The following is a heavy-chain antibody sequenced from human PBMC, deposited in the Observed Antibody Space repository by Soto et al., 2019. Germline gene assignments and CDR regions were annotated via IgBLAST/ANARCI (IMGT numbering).Heavy chain of an antibody. CDR2: IIPILGIA. J-gene: IGHJ4*02. V-gene: IGHV1-69*04. CDR1: GGTFSSYT. Sequence: SVKVSCKASGGTFSSYTISWVRQAPGQGLEWMGRIIPILGIANYAQKFQGRVTITADKSTSTAYMELSSLRSEDTAVYYCARDVGYCSGGSCYHFDYWGQGTLVTVSS. CDR3: ARDVGYCSGGSCYHFDY. D-gene: IGHD2-15*01.